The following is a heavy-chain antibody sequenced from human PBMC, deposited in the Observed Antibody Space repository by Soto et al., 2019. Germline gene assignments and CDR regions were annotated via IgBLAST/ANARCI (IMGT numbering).Heavy chain of an antibody. J-gene: IGHJ4*02. Sequence: ASVKVSCKASGYTFTSYDIYWVRQATGQGLEWMGWMNPNTGNSGYAQKFQGRVTVTSDTSINTVHMELSSLRSEDTAVYYCARRAETNGWNGFGADRYYFDFWGQGTLVTVSS. D-gene: IGHD1-1*01. CDR1: GYTFTSYD. CDR2: MNPNTGNS. V-gene: IGHV1-8*01. CDR3: ARRAETNGWNGFGADRYYFDF.